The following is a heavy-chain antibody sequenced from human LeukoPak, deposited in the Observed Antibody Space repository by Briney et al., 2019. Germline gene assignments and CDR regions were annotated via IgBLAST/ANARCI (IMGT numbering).Heavy chain of an antibody. CDR2: IKQDGSEK. CDR1: GFTFSSYW. V-gene: IGHV3-7*01. CDR3: ARIPGLVRGVIITEYYFDY. Sequence: GGSLRLSCAASGFTFSSYWMSWVRQAPGKGLEWVANIKQDGSEKYYVDSVKGRFTISRDNAKNSLYLQMNSLRAEDTAVYYCARIPGLVRGVIITEYYFDYWGQGTLVNVSS. J-gene: IGHJ4*02. D-gene: IGHD3-10*01.